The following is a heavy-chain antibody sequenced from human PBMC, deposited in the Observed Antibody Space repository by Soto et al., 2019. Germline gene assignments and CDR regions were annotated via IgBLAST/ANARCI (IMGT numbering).Heavy chain of an antibody. CDR1: GGTFSSYA. CDR2: IIPIFGTA. Sequence: GASVKVSCKASGGTFSSYAISWVGQAPGQGLEWMGGIIPIFGTANYAQKFQGRVTITADESTSTAYMELSSLRSEETAVYYCARIGAFTMIRDAFDIWGQGTMVTVSS. V-gene: IGHV1-69*13. D-gene: IGHD3-22*01. CDR3: ARIGAFTMIRDAFDI. J-gene: IGHJ3*02.